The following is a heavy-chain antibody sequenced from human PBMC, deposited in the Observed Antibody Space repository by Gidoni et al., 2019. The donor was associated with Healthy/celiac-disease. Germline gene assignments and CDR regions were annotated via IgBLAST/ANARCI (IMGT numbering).Heavy chain of an antibody. V-gene: IGHV4-39*01. D-gene: IGHD1-1*01. CDR3: ARQTKRGVPDAFDI. CDR2: IYYSGST. Sequence: QLQLQESGPGLVKPSETLSLTCTVSGGSISSSSYYWGWIRQPPGKGLEWIGSIYYSGSTYYNPSLKSRVTISVDTSKNQFSLKLSSVTAAETAVYYCARQTKRGVPDAFDIWGQGTMVTVSS. J-gene: IGHJ3*02. CDR1: GGSISSSSYY.